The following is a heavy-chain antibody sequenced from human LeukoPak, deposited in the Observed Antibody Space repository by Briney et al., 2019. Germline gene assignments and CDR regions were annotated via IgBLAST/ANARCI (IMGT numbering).Heavy chain of an antibody. Sequence: PGGSLRLSCAASGFTFSSYAMHWVRQAPGKGLEWVAVISYDGSNKYYADSVKGRFTISRDNSKNTLYLQMNSLRAEDTAVYYCVSRFLEHPWGQGTLVTVSS. CDR1: GFTFSSYA. V-gene: IGHV3-30-3*01. CDR2: ISYDGSNK. D-gene: IGHD3-3*01. J-gene: IGHJ5*02. CDR3: VSRFLEHP.